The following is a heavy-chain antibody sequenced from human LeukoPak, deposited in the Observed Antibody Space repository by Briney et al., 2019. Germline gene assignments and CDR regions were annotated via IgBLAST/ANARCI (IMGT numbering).Heavy chain of an antibody. D-gene: IGHD4-23*01. Sequence: PSETLSLTCTVSGYSISSGYYWGWIRQPPGKGLEWIGSIYHTGGTYYNPSLKSRVTISVDTSKNQFSLKLSSVTAADTAVYYCARHRTTVVTPVDYWGQGTLVTVSS. CDR3: ARHRTTVVTPVDY. CDR2: IYHTGGT. CDR1: GYSISSGYY. V-gene: IGHV4-38-2*02. J-gene: IGHJ4*02.